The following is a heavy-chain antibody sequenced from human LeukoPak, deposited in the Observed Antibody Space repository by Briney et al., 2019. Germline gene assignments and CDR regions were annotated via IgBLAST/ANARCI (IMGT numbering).Heavy chain of an antibody. V-gene: IGHV1-69*04. CDR1: GGALTNYV. CDR2: IIPSLDTS. J-gene: IGHJ4*02. Sequence: VKVSCKACGGALTNYVISWAGQARGQGHEWRGRIIPSLDTSNTAQRFQGSFTITPDKSTTTFYMDLSGLRSEDTAIYYCASAVWSLKYVPYFDDWGQGTLVTVSS. CDR3: ASAVWSLKYVPYFDD. D-gene: IGHD3-10*01.